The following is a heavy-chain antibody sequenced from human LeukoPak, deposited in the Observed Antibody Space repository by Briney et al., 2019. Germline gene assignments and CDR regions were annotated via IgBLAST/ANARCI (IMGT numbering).Heavy chain of an antibody. CDR1: GFTFSSYS. D-gene: IGHD3-10*01. V-gene: IGHV3-48*04. Sequence: PGGSLRFSCAASGFTFSSYSMNWVRQAPGKGLEWVSYFSSSSSTIYYADSVKGRFTISRDNAKNSLYLQMNSLRAEDTAVYYCARVNYYYGSGSYYNKVNYYYYYMDVWGKGTTVTVSS. J-gene: IGHJ6*03. CDR3: ARVNYYYGSGSYYNKVNYYYYYMDV. CDR2: FSSSSSTI.